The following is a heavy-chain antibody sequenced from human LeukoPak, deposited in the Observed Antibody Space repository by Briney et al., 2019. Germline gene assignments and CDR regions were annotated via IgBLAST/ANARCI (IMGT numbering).Heavy chain of an antibody. V-gene: IGHV3-30*04. J-gene: IGHJ5*02. CDR2: ISDDGGNK. Sequence: PGGSLRLSCAASGFTFKNYAMHWVRQAPGKGLEWVAVISDDGGNKYYADSVKGRFTISRDNSKNTLNLQMNSLRVEDMAVYYCARDNTNCFDPWGQGTLVTVSS. D-gene: IGHD2/OR15-2a*01. CDR1: GFTFKNYA. CDR3: ARDNTNCFDP.